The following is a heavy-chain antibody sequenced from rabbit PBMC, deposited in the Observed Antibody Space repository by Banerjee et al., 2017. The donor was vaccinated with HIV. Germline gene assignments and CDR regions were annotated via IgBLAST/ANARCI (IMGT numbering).Heavy chain of an antibody. J-gene: IGHJ4*01. D-gene: IGHD2-1*01. V-gene: IGHV1S45*01. CDR3: VRGDDDYPTYFNL. Sequence: QEQLEESGGGLVKPGASLTLTCKASEFDLNYYYYMCWVRQAPGKGLEWIACIYTGSAGNTYYASWAKGRFTISKTSSTTVTLQMTSLTAADTATYFCVRGDDDYPTYFNLWGPGTLVTVS. CDR2: IYTGSAGNT. CDR1: EFDLNYYYY.